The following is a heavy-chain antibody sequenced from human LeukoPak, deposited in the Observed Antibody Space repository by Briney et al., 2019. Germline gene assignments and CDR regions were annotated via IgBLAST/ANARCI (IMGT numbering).Heavy chain of an antibody. V-gene: IGHV4-39*07. CDR2: IYYSGST. J-gene: IGHJ4*02. CDR1: GGSISSSSYY. Sequence: SETLSLTCTVSGGSISSSSYYWGWIRQPPGKGLEWIGSIYYSGSTYYNPSLKSRVTISVDTSKNQFSLKLSSVTPEDTALYYCAREVTRVTNNFDYWGQGTLVTVSS. CDR3: AREVTRVTNNFDY. D-gene: IGHD4-17*01.